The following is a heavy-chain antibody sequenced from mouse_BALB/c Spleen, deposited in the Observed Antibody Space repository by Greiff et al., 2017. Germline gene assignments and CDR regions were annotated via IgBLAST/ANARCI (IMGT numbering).Heavy chain of an antibody. CDR1: GYSITSGYF. CDR2: ISYDGSN. Sequence: EVQLLESGPGLVKPSQSLSLTCSVTGYSITSGYFWNWIRQCPGNQLEWMSYISYDGSNNYNPSLKNRISITRDTAKNQFFLQLNSVTTEDTAPYYCARGRGWFAYWGQGTLVTVSA. CDR3: ARGRGWFAY. J-gene: IGHJ3*01. V-gene: IGHV3-6*02.